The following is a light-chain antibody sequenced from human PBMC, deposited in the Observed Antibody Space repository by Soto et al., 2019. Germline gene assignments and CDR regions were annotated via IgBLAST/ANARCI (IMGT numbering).Light chain of an antibody. CDR3: QQYNNWPRT. Sequence: EIVMTQSPVTLSVSPGEGATLSCWASQSIGKDVAWYQQRPGQAPRLLIYGASTRAPGIPARFSGSGSGTDFTLTISGLLSDDFALYYGQQYNNWPRTFGQGTNV. V-gene: IGKV3-15*01. J-gene: IGKJ1*01. CDR1: QSIGKD. CDR2: GAS.